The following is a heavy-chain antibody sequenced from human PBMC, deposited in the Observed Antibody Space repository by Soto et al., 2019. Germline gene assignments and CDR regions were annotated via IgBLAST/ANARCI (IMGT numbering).Heavy chain of an antibody. D-gene: IGHD5-18*01. CDR1: GGSISSGGYY. Sequence: SETLSLTCTVSGGSISSGGYYWSWIRQHPGTGLEWIGYISYSGNTYFHPSLRNRVTISLDTSKNEFSLKLNSVTAADTAVYYCASRNIDMASFDYWGQGTPVTVSS. J-gene: IGHJ4*02. CDR2: ISYSGNT. CDR3: ASRNIDMASFDY. V-gene: IGHV4-31*03.